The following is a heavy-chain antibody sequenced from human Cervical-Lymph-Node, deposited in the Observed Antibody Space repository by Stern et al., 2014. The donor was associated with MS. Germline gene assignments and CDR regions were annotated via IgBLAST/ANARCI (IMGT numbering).Heavy chain of an antibody. Sequence: QVQLQESGPGLVKPSQTLSLTCTVSGGSISSSDYYWSWIRQSPGKGLEWIGYIYNSGSTYYNPSLKSRVTISVDTSKNQFSLKLRSVTAADTAVYYCARGVRWYVSGSPDYWGQGTLVTVSS. J-gene: IGHJ4*02. CDR2: IYNSGST. CDR3: ARGVRWYVSGSPDY. V-gene: IGHV4-30-4*01. CDR1: GGSISSSDYY. D-gene: IGHD6-13*01.